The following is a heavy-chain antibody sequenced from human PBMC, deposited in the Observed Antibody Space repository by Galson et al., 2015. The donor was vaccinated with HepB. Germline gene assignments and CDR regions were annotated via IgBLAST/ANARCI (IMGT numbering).Heavy chain of an antibody. Sequence: SVKVSCKASGYSFSNYGLSWIRQAPGPGLEWMGWVSGYDGSANYAPKFQGRVTMTTEKSTGTAYMEMRSLRSDDTAVYYCARDSRLELHLNNYYSYGMDVWGQGTAVSVS. V-gene: IGHV1-18*01. J-gene: IGHJ6*02. D-gene: IGHD1-7*01. CDR3: ARDSRLELHLNNYYSYGMDV. CDR2: VSGYDGSA. CDR1: GYSFSNYG.